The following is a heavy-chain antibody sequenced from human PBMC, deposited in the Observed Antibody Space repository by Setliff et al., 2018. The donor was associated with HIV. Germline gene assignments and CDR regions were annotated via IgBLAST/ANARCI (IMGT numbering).Heavy chain of an antibody. Sequence: ASVKVSCKASGYTFTSYAMNWVRQAPGQGLEWMGRINPNSGGTNYAQKFQGRVTMTSDASLSTAYMELSGLTSDDTATYYCARDLAYCSGGSCYRPLIYYFYYMDVWGKGTTVTVSS. V-gene: IGHV1-2*06. J-gene: IGHJ6*03. D-gene: IGHD2-15*01. CDR3: ARDLAYCSGGSCYRPLIYYFYYMDV. CDR2: INPNSGGT. CDR1: GYTFTSYA.